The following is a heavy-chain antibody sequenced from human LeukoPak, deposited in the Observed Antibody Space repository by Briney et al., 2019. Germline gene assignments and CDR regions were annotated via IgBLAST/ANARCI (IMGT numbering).Heavy chain of an antibody. CDR1: GFTFSSYA. D-gene: IGHD3-10*01. J-gene: IGHJ4*02. V-gene: IGHV3-23*01. CDR3: AKDLTGGEEDY. Sequence: GGSLRLSCAASGFTFSSYAMSGVRQAPGKGLEWVSAISGSGGSTYYADSGKGRLTISTDNSKNTLYLQMNSLGAEDTAVYYCAKDLTGGEEDYWGQGTLVTVSS. CDR2: ISGSGGST.